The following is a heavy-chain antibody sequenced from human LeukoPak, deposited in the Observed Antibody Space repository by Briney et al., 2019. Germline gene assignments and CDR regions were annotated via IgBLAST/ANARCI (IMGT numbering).Heavy chain of an antibody. CDR2: IYGSGDDT. V-gene: IGHV3-23*01. D-gene: IGHD2/OR15-2a*01. CDR1: GFTFRTYT. CDR3: ARDHKTLFETESMDY. J-gene: IGHJ4*02. Sequence: QAGGSLRLSCAASGFTFRTYTMNWVRQAPGKGLEWVAGIYGSGDDTFYADSVKGRFTISRDNSKNTLYLQMNSLRAEDTAVYYCARDHKTLFETESMDYWGQGTLVTVSS.